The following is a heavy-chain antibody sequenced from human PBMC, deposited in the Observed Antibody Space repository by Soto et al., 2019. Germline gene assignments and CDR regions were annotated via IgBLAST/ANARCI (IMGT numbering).Heavy chain of an antibody. D-gene: IGHD3-3*02. V-gene: IGHV1-8*01. Sequence: QVQLVQPGTEVRKPGASVKVSCEPSGDTFTNLDLNWVRQASGQGLEWIGWMRADSGHSGHARKFQGRVSMTRDTSRRTAYMELSSLRAEDTAVYYCARYIFGQGFKAWGQGTLVFVSS. CDR3: ARYIFGQGFKA. CDR2: MRADSGHS. J-gene: IGHJ5*02. CDR1: GDTFTNLD.